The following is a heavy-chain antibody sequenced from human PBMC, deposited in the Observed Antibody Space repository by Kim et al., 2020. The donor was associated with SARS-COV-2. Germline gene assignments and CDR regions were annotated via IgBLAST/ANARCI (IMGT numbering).Heavy chain of an antibody. Sequence: SETLSLTCTVSGGSISSSSYYWGWIRQPPGKGLEWIGSIYYSGSTYYNPSLKSRVTISVDTSKNQFSLKLSSVTAADTAVYYCARQAILTGYYDIDYWGQGTLVTVSS. CDR2: IYYSGST. V-gene: IGHV4-39*01. CDR1: GGSISSSSYY. D-gene: IGHD3-9*01. J-gene: IGHJ4*02. CDR3: ARQAILTGYYDIDY.